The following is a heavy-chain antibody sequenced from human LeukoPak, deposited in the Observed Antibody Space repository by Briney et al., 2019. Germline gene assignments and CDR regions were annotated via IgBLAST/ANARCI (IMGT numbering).Heavy chain of an antibody. V-gene: IGHV1-18*01. CDR1: GYTFTSYG. CDR2: ISAYNGNT. Sequence: ASVKVSCKASGYTFTSYGISWVRQAPGQGLEWMGWISAYNGNTNYAQKLQGRATMATDTSTSTAYMELRSLRSDDTAVYYCARGVSSGGLLAFDYWGQGTLVTVSS. J-gene: IGHJ4*02. D-gene: IGHD5-12*01. CDR3: ARGVSSGGLLAFDY.